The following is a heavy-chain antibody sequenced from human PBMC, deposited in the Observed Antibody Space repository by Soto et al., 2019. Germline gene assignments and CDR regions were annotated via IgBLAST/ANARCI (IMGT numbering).Heavy chain of an antibody. D-gene: IGHD2-2*01. CDR2: ISSSGSTI. J-gene: IGHJ3*02. V-gene: IGHV3-11*01. CDR1: GFTFSDYY. CDR3: ARSAAIPGAFDI. Sequence: RLSCAASGFTFSDYYMSWIRQAPGKGLEWVSYISSSGSTIYYADSVKGLFTISRDNAKNPLYLQMNSLRAEDTAVYYCARSAAIPGAFDIWGQGAMVTVSS.